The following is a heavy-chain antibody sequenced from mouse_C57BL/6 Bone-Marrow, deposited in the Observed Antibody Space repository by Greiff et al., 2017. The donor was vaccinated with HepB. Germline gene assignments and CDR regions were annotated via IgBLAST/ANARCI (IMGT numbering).Heavy chain of an antibody. Sequence: VQLQQSGTVLARPGASVKMSCKTSGYTFTSYWMHWVKQRPGQGLEWIGAIYPGNSDTSYNQKFKGKAKLTAVTSASTAYMELSSLTNEDTAVYYCTRDGYDKDYAIDYWGQGPSVTVSS. V-gene: IGHV1-5*01. CDR1: GYTFTSYW. D-gene: IGHD2-2*01. J-gene: IGHJ4*01. CDR3: TRDGYDKDYAIDY. CDR2: IYPGNSDT.